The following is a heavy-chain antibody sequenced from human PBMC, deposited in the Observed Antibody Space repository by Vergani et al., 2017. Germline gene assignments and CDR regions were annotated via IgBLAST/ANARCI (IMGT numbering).Heavy chain of an antibody. D-gene: IGHD3-16*01. Sequence: QVQLQESGPGLVKPSETLSLTCTVSGGSVSSGSYYWSWLRQPPGKGLEWIGYIYYSGSTNYNPSLKSRVTISVDTSKNQFSLKLSSVTAADTAVYYCARGGGEPYYFDYWGQGTLVTVSS. V-gene: IGHV4-61*01. CDR1: GGSVSSGSYY. CDR2: IYYSGST. CDR3: ARGGGEPYYFDY. J-gene: IGHJ4*02.